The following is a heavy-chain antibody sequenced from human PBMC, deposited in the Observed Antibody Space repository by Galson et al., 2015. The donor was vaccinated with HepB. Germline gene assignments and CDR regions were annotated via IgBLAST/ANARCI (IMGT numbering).Heavy chain of an antibody. CDR1: GYSFTTYW. V-gene: IGHV5-51*01. J-gene: IGHJ5*02. D-gene: IGHD1-26*01. CDR3: ARLPYSGSYFDWFDP. Sequence: QSGAEVKKPGESLKISCKGSGYSFTTYWIGWVRQMPGKGLEWMGLIYPGDSDTRYSPSFQGQVTISADKSISTAYLQWSSLKASDTAMYYCARLPYSGSYFDWFDPWGQGTLVTVSS. CDR2: IYPGDSDT.